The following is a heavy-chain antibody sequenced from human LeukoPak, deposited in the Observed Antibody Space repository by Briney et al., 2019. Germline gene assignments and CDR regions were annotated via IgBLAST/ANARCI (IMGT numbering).Heavy chain of an antibody. D-gene: IGHD3-22*01. CDR1: GFTFSSYG. J-gene: IGHJ4*02. CDR3: AKDRDDSSGYYYGGCDY. CDR2: ISGSGGST. Sequence: PGGSLRLSCAASGFTFSSYGMSWVRQAPGKGLEWVSAISGSGGSTYYADSVKGRFTISRDNSKNTLYLQMNSLRAEDTAVYYCAKDRDDSSGYYYGGCDYWGQGTLVTVSS. V-gene: IGHV3-23*01.